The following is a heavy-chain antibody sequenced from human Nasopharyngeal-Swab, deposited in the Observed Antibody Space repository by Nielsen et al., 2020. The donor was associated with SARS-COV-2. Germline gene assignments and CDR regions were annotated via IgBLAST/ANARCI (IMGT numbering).Heavy chain of an antibody. CDR2: ISFNGIHI. Sequence: GESLKISCAASGFFFSSYTMNWVRQAPGKGLEWVSTISFNGIHIYYADSVKGRFTISRDNARNYVFLQMNRLRSEDTGVYYCVKDCVLGMWGYFDFGGQGTVVTVSS. CDR3: VKDCVLGMWGYFDF. CDR1: GFFFSSYT. J-gene: IGHJ4*02. D-gene: IGHD1-26*01. V-gene: IGHV3-21*01.